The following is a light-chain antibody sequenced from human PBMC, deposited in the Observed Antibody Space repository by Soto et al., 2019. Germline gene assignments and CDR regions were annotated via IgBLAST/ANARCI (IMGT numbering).Light chain of an antibody. CDR3: QQYGSSRVT. V-gene: IGKV3-15*01. CDR2: GAS. CDR1: ESVSSN. J-gene: IGKJ5*01. Sequence: EIVMTQSPVTLSVSPGERATLSCRASESVSSNLAWYQQKPGQAPRLLIYGASTRATGIPARFSGSGSGTEFTLTISSLQSEDFAVYYCQQYGSSRVTFGQGTRLEIK.